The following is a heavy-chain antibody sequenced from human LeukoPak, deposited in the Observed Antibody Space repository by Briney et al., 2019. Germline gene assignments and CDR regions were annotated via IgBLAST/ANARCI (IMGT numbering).Heavy chain of an antibody. CDR3: ARARITMVRGVKDSYYMDV. J-gene: IGHJ6*03. D-gene: IGHD3-10*01. CDR2: IIPIFGTA. V-gene: IGHV1-69*13. Sequence: ASVKVSCKASGGTFSSYAISWVRQAPGQGLEWMGGIIPIFGTANYAQKFQGRVTITADESTSTAYMELSSLRSEDTAVYYCARARITMVRGVKDSYYMDVWGKGTTVTISS. CDR1: GGTFSSYA.